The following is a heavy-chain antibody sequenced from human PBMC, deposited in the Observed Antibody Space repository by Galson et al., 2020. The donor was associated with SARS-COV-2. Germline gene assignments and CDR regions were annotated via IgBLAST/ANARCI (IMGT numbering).Heavy chain of an antibody. D-gene: IGHD4-17*01. V-gene: IGHV4-30-2*01. CDR2: NSHSGGN. CDR1: GTSISSGSYS. J-gene: IGHJ3*02. Sequence: SETLSLTCAVSGTSISSGSYSWNWNRQPPGKGLEWIGYNSHSGGNYYNPSLKSRVTIAGDRSKNQFSLRLSSVTAADTAGYYCARLHYGEYAPEAFDIWGPGTRVTVAS. CDR3: ARLHYGEYAPEAFDI.